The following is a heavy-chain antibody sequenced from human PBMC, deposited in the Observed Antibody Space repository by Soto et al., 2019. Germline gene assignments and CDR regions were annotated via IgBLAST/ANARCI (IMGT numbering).Heavy chain of an antibody. CDR3: ASSIAAQTTNKEWYFDL. Sequence: PGGSLRLSCAASGFTFSDYYMSWIRQAPGKGLEWVSYISSSGSTIYYADSVKGRFTISRDNAKNSLYLQMNSLRAEDTAVYYCASSIAAQTTNKEWYFDLWGRGTLVTVSS. CDR1: GFTFSDYY. V-gene: IGHV3-11*01. CDR2: ISSSGSTI. D-gene: IGHD6-13*01. J-gene: IGHJ2*01.